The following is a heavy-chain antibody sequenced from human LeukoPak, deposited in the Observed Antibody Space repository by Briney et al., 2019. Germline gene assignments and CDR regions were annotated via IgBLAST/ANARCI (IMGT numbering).Heavy chain of an antibody. Sequence: ASVKVSCKASGYTFTSYDINWVRQATGQGLEWMGWMNPNSGNTVYAQKFQGRVTMTRSTSLSTASMELSSLRSEDTAVYYCARAPGHYYDSSGSPFDDWGQGTLVTVSS. CDR3: ARAPGHYYDSSGSPFDD. V-gene: IGHV1-8*01. D-gene: IGHD3-22*01. J-gene: IGHJ4*02. CDR1: GYTFTSYD. CDR2: MNPNSGNT.